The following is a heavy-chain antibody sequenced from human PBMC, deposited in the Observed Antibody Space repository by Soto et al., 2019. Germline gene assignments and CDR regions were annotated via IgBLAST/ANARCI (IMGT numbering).Heavy chain of an antibody. V-gene: IGHV4-31*03. CDR2: IYYSGST. CDR3: ARVRTLVGILQS. CDR1: GGSISSGGYY. D-gene: IGHD2-15*01. Sequence: SETLSLTCTISGGSISSGGYYWSCIRQHPGKGLEWIGYIYYSGSTYYNPSLKSRVTISVDTSKNQFSLKLSSVTAADTAVYYCARVRTLVGILQSWGQGTLVTVS. J-gene: IGHJ4*02.